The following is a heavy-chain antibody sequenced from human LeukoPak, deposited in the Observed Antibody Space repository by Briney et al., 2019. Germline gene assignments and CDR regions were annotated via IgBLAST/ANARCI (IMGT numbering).Heavy chain of an antibody. CDR2: INPNSGGT. V-gene: IGHV1-2*02. CDR1: GYTFTGYY. Sequence: ASVKVSCKASGYTFTGYYMHWVRRAPGQGLEWMGWINPNSGGTNYAQKFQGRVTMTRDTSISTAYMELSRLRSDDTVVYYCAREYSSGWFDYWGQGTLVTVSS. D-gene: IGHD6-19*01. J-gene: IGHJ4*02. CDR3: AREYSSGWFDY.